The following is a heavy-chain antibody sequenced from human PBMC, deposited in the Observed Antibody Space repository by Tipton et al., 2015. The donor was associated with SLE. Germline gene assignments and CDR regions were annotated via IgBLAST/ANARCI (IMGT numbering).Heavy chain of an antibody. CDR3: ARGDSSTSPNCFDS. D-gene: IGHD2-2*01. CDR1: GFTFDDFS. Sequence: GSLRLSCAASGFTFDDFSLHWVRQAPGKGLEWVSLTSWDGGRTYYADSVKGRFTISRDDSRSSLYLQMNSLRTEDTALYYCARGDSSTSPNCFDSWGQGTLVTVSS. J-gene: IGHJ4*02. CDR2: TSWDGGRT. V-gene: IGHV3-43*01.